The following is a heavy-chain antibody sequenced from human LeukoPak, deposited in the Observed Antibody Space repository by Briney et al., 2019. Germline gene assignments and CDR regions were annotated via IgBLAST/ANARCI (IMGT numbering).Heavy chain of an antibody. CDR1: GFTFSGSA. D-gene: IGHD2-2*01. Sequence: GGSLRLFCAASGFTFSGSAMHWVRQASGKGLEWVGRIRSKTNSYATAYAASVKGRFTLSRDDSKNTAYLQMNSLKTEDTAVYYCTRHSAAAPDYWGQGTLVTVSS. CDR2: IRSKTNSYAT. CDR3: TRHSAAAPDY. J-gene: IGHJ4*02. V-gene: IGHV3-73*01.